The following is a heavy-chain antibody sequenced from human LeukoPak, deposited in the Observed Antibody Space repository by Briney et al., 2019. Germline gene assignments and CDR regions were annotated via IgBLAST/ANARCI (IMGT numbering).Heavy chain of an antibody. Sequence: ASVKVSCKASGYAFNGNAIHWVRQAPGQGLEWMGRIDPNNGDTYYRQQFQGRFIMTRDTSISTGYMELSSLRPDDTAVYYCARDKMGSYEQWGQGTLVTVSS. CDR3: ARDKMGSYEQ. CDR1: GYAFNGNA. V-gene: IGHV1-2*02. J-gene: IGHJ4*02. CDR2: IDPNNGDT. D-gene: IGHD3-10*01.